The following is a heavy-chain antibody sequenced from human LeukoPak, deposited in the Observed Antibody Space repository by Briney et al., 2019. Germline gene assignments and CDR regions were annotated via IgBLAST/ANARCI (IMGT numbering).Heavy chain of an antibody. CDR1: GGSISSYY. J-gene: IGHJ4*02. CDR2: IYYSGST. V-gene: IGHV4-59*01. D-gene: IGHD3-10*01. Sequence: PSETLSLTCTVSGGSISSYYWSWIRQPPGKGLEWIGYIYYSGSTNYNPSLKSRVTISVDTSKNQFSLKLSSVTAADTAVYYCASLYGSGSYYQLDYWGQGTLVTVSS. CDR3: ASLYGSGSYYQLDY.